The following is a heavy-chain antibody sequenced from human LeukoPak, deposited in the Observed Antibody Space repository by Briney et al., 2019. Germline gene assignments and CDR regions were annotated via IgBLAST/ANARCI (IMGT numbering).Heavy chain of an antibody. CDR1: GGSVSSGSYY. V-gene: IGHV4-61*01. Sequence: PSGTLSLTCTVSGGSVSSGSYYWSWIRQPPGKGLEWIGYIYYSGSTNYNPSLKSRVTISVDTSKNQFSLKLSSVTAADTAVYYCARDRSYYDSSGLGLRWFDPWGQGTLVTVSS. J-gene: IGHJ5*02. CDR3: ARDRSYYDSSGLGLRWFDP. D-gene: IGHD3-22*01. CDR2: IYYSGST.